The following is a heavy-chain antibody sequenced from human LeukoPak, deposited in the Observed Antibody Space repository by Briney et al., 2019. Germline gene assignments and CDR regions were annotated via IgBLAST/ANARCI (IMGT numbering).Heavy chain of an antibody. V-gene: IGHV4-59*01. CDR1: GGSISSYY. Sequence: PSETLSLTCTVSGGSISSYYWSWIRQPPGKGLEWIGYIYYSGSTNYNPSLKSRVTISVDTSKNQFSLKLSSVTAADTAVYYCARDNRWGYFDSWGQGTLVTVSS. D-gene: IGHD3-16*01. CDR3: ARDNRWGYFDS. J-gene: IGHJ4*02. CDR2: IYYSGST.